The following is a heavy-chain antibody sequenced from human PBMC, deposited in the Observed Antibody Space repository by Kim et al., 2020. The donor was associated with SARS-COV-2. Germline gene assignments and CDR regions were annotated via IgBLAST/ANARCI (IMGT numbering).Heavy chain of an antibody. Sequence: NYAQEIEGRVTITADKSTSTVSMELRSLISGDTAIYYCTRLSAWSVGYFDYWGQGTVVTVSS. D-gene: IGHD1-26*01. J-gene: IGHJ4*02. V-gene: IGHV1-18*01. CDR3: TRLSAWSVGYFDY.